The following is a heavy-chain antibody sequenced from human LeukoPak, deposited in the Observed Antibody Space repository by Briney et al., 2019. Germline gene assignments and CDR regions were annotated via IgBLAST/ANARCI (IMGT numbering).Heavy chain of an antibody. Sequence: GGSLRLSCAASGFSFSSHWVHWVRQAPGKGLVWVSRISDDGSYTSNVDSVKGRFTISRDNVNNMLYLHMNSLRAEDTAVHYCASFGISWRSSYWGQGTLVTVSS. CDR2: ISDDGSYT. D-gene: IGHD2-21*01. CDR3: ASFGISWRSSY. CDR1: GFSFSSHW. V-gene: IGHV3-74*01. J-gene: IGHJ4*02.